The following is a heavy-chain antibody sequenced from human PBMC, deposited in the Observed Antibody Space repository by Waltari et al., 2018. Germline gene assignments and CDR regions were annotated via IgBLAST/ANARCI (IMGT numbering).Heavy chain of an antibody. J-gene: IGHJ6*02. V-gene: IGHV4-34*01. Sequence: QVQLQQWGAGLLKPSETLSLTCAVYGGSFSGYYWSWIRQPPGKGLEWIGEINHSGSTNYTPSLKSRVTISVDTSKNQFSLKLSSVTAADTAVYYCARHVMVRNYYYGMDVWGQGTTVTVSS. D-gene: IGHD3-10*01. CDR2: INHSGST. CDR1: GGSFSGYY. CDR3: ARHVMVRNYYYGMDV.